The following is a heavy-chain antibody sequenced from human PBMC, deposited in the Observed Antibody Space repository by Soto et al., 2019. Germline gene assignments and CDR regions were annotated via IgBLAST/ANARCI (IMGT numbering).Heavy chain of an antibody. Sequence: QVQLQESGPGLVKPSETLSLTCTVSGGSISSYYWSWIRQPPGKGLEWIGFIFYSGSTSYNPSLNSRFXISIDTSEYQFSLKLNSVTAADTAVYYCASMIGDPVLSFDSWGQGTRVAVSS. CDR3: ASMIGDPVLSFDS. V-gene: IGHV4-59*01. J-gene: IGHJ5*01. D-gene: IGHD3-10*02. CDR1: GGSISSYY. CDR2: IFYSGST.